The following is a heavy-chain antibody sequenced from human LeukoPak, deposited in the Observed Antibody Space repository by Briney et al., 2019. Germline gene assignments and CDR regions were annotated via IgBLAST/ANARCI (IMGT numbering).Heavy chain of an antibody. J-gene: IGHJ4*02. Sequence: SETLSLTCTVSGASISSGSNSWGWIRQPAGKGLEWIGRINTSGTTNYNPSLKSRVTMSIDTSKNQFSLKLSSVTAADTAVYYCARLSVTRPFDYWGQGTLVTVSS. CDR1: GASISSGSNS. V-gene: IGHV4-61*02. D-gene: IGHD4-17*01. CDR3: ARLSVTRPFDY. CDR2: INTSGTT.